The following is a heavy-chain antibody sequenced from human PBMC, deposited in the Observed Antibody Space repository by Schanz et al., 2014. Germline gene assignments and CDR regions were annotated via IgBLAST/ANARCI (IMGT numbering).Heavy chain of an antibody. CDR1: SASIRTYY. J-gene: IGHJ5*02. V-gene: IGHV4-59*04. D-gene: IGHD3-10*01. CDR3: ANSMVRGVRMSDNWFGP. CDR2: VYTEGNT. Sequence: QVQLQESGPGLVKPSETLSLTCTVSSASIRTYYWSWIRQPPGKGLEWIGSVYTEGNTYYNPSLKSGVTLALKRPKTQSSLRLPSVTAADTAVYYCANSMVRGVRMSDNWFGPWGQGTLVSVSS.